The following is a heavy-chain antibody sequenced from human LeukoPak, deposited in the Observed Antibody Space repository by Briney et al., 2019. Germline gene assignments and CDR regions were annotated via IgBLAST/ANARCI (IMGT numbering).Heavy chain of an antibody. CDR3: ARDRLNYDILTGYQGDAFDI. J-gene: IGHJ3*02. CDR2: NYYSGST. CDR1: GGSISSYY. D-gene: IGHD3-9*01. Sequence: PSETLSLTCTVSGGSISSYYWSWIRQPPGKGLEWIGYNYYSGSTNYNPSLKSRVTISVDTSKNQFSLKLSSVTAADTAVYYCARDRLNYDILTGYQGDAFDIWGQGTMVTVSS. V-gene: IGHV4-59*01.